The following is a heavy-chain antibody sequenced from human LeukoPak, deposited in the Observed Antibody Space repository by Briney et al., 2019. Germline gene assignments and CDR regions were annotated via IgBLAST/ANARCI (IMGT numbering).Heavy chain of an antibody. CDR2: IYYSGST. J-gene: IGHJ6*03. V-gene: IGHV4-39*01. CDR3: AKLVSSIAALARYYYYMDV. CDR1: GGSISSSSYY. D-gene: IGHD6-6*01. Sequence: SETLSLTCTVSGGSISSSSYYWGWIRQPPGKGLEWMGSIYYSGSTYYNPSLKSRVTISVDTSKNQFSLKLSSVTAADTAVYYCAKLVSSIAALARYYYYMDVWGKGTTVTVSS.